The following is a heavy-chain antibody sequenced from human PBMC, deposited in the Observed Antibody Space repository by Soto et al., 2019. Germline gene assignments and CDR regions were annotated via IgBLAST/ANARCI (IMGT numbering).Heavy chain of an antibody. Sequence: SETLSLTCTVSGGSISSRSYYWGWIRQPPGKGLEWIGGFYYSGSTYYNPSLKSRVTISVDTSKNQFSLKLSSVTAADTAVYYCARDPGSGSYYGWFDPWGQGTLVTVSS. D-gene: IGHD3-10*01. CDR1: GGSISSRSYY. CDR2: FYYSGST. J-gene: IGHJ5*02. CDR3: ARDPGSGSYYGWFDP. V-gene: IGHV4-39*07.